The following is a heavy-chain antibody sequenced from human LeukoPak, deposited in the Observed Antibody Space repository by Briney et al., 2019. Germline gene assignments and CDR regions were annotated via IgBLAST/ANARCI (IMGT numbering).Heavy chain of an antibody. J-gene: IGHJ5*02. D-gene: IGHD5-12*01. Sequence: GGSLRLSCAASGFTFSSSEMNWVRQAPGKGLEWVSYISDGGKTKYYADSVKGRFTISRDNAKNSLYLQMNSLRAEDTAVYHCARDYSGWSLDPWGQGTLVTVSS. CDR1: GFTFSSSE. V-gene: IGHV3-48*03. CDR2: ISDGGKTK. CDR3: ARDYSGWSLDP.